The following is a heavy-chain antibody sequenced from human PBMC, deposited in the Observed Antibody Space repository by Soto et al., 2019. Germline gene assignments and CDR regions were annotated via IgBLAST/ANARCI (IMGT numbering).Heavy chain of an antibody. CDR3: ARVIAAAVDFDY. CDR1: GFTFTSSA. V-gene: IGHV1-18*01. D-gene: IGHD6-13*01. Sequence: ASVKVSCKASGFTFTSSAMQWVRQAPGQGLEWIGWISVYNGNTNYAQKLQGRVTMTTDTSTSTAYMELRSLRSDDTAVYYCARVIAAAVDFDYWGQGTLVTVSS. J-gene: IGHJ4*02. CDR2: ISVYNGNT.